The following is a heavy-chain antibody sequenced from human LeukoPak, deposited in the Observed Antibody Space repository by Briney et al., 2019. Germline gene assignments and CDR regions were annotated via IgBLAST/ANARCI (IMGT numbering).Heavy chain of an antibody. CDR2: IIPIFASP. D-gene: IGHD1-26*01. Sequence: ASVKVSCKASGGTFSNYLITWVRQAPGQGLEWMGGIIPIFASPKYAQQFQGRVMITADESTNTAYMELSSLRSEDTAVYYCARDQVGAQPPDYWGQGTLVTVSS. J-gene: IGHJ4*02. CDR3: ARDQVGAQPPDY. V-gene: IGHV1-69*13. CDR1: GGTFSNYL.